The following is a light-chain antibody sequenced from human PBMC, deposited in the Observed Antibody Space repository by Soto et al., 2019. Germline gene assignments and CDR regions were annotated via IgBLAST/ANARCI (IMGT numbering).Light chain of an antibody. CDR1: SGSVPTRYY. Sequence: QTVVTQEPSFSVSPGGTVTLTCGVSSGSVPTRYYPSWYQQTPGQAPRTLIYSTSTRSSGVPDRFSGSIVGNKAALTISGAQADDESDYYCVLYMGSGIWVFGGGTQLTVL. CDR3: VLYMGSGIWV. CDR2: STS. J-gene: IGLJ3*02. V-gene: IGLV8-61*01.